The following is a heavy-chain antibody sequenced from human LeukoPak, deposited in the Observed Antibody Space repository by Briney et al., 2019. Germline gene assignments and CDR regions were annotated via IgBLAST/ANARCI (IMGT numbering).Heavy chain of an antibody. CDR3: ARGYSIAAAGPSYNWFDP. J-gene: IGHJ5*02. CDR1: GGSFSGYY. Sequence: PSETLSLTCAVYGGSFSGYYWSWIRQPPGKGLEWIGEINHSGSTNYNPSLTSRVTISVDTSKNQFSLKLSSVTAADTAVYYCARGYSIAAAGPSYNWFDPWGQGTLVTVSS. V-gene: IGHV4-34*01. CDR2: INHSGST. D-gene: IGHD6-13*01.